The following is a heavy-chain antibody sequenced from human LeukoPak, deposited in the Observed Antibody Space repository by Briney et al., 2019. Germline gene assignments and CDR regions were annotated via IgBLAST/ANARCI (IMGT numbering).Heavy chain of an antibody. J-gene: IGHJ3*02. D-gene: IGHD3-10*01. Sequence: PSETLSLTCAVSGGSISSGGYSWSWIRQPPGKGLECIGYIYHSGSTYYNPSLKSRVTISVDRSKNQFSLKLSSVTAADTAVYYCASGSSLRAFDIWGQGTMVTVSS. V-gene: IGHV4-30-2*01. CDR3: ASGSSLRAFDI. CDR2: IYHSGST. CDR1: GGSISSGGYS.